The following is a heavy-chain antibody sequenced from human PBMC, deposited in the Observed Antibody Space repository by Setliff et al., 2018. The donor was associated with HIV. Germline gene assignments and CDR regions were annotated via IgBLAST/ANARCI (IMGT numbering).Heavy chain of an antibody. D-gene: IGHD3-22*01. Sequence: ASVKVSCKVSGYTLTELSIHWVRQAPGKGLEWMGGFDPQYDKTFYAQKFQGRVTMSEDTSTDTAYMELSSRRSEDTAVYYCATRAYDSRGYLRSRVSGAAFDIWGQGTMVTVSS. CDR1: GYTLTELS. J-gene: IGHJ3*02. CDR2: FDPQYDKT. CDR3: ATRAYDSRGYLRSRVSGAAFDI. V-gene: IGHV1-24*01.